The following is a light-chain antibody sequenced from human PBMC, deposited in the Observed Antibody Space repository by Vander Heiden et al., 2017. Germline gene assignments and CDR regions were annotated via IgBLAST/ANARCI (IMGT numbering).Light chain of an antibody. J-gene: IGLJ1*01. Sequence: QSVLTQPPSVSGAPGQRVTISCTGSSPNIGAGYDVHWYQQLPTTAPKLLIYGTINRPSGVPDRFSGSKSGSSASLAITGLQAEDEADYYCQSYDSSLSGYVFGTGTTVTVL. CDR2: GTI. V-gene: IGLV1-40*01. CDR3: QSYDSSLSGYV. CDR1: SPNIGAGYD.